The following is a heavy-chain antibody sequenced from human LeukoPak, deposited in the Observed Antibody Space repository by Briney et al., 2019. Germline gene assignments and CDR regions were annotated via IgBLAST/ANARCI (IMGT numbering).Heavy chain of an antibody. D-gene: IGHD3-22*01. CDR1: GFNFGGFG. Sequence: GGSLRLSCAASGFNFGGFGMHWVRQAPGKGLEWVAIMWYDGSKKYYADSVKGRFTISRDNSKNTLYLQMSSLRAEDTAVYYCARDESSGYALYYFDYWGQGTLVTVSS. V-gene: IGHV3-33*01. CDR3: ARDESSGYALYYFDY. J-gene: IGHJ4*02. CDR2: MWYDGSKK.